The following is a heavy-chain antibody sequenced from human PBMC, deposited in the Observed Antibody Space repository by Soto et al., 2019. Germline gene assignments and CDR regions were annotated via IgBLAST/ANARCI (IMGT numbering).Heavy chain of an antibody. V-gene: IGHV3-74*01. CDR1: GLIFSNYR. CDR2: ISTDGSIT. Sequence: GGSLRLSCAASGLIFSNYRMHWVRQAPGKGLVWVSCISTDGSITNYADSVKGRFTVSRDNAKNTLYLQMNSLRAEDTALYYCTRVTGGLHYWGQGTMVTVAS. J-gene: IGHJ4*02. D-gene: IGHD6-25*01. CDR3: TRVTGGLHY.